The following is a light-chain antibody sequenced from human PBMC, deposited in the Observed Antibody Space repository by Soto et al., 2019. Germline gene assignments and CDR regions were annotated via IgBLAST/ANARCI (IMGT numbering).Light chain of an antibody. V-gene: IGKV1-5*01. J-gene: IGKJ1*01. Sequence: DIQLTQSPSTLSASIGDRVTITCRASQSINRWSAWYQQKPGKAPKLLIYDASSLESGVPSRFSGSGSGTDFTLTITSLQPDDFATYYCQHPRWTFGQGTKV. CDR1: QSINRW. CDR3: QHPRWT. CDR2: DAS.